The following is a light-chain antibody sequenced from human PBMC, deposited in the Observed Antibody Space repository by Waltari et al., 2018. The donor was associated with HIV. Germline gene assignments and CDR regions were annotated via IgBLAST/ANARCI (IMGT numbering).Light chain of an antibody. J-gene: IGLJ2*01. V-gene: IGLV3-19*01. CDR1: SLRKHS. Sequence: SSELTQDPAVSVAVGPTVIITCRGDSLRKHSASWYQQRPGQAPRLVFYGNDGRPSGIPDRFSGSSSGDTASLTITGTQAEDEADYYCNCRGNSGDEVLFGGGTHISVL. CDR2: GND. CDR3: NCRGNSGDEVL.